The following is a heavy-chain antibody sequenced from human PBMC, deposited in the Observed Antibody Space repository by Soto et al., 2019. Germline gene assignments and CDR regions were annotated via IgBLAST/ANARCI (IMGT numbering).Heavy chain of an antibody. CDR1: GASITNSH. CDR3: ARDVIWSIDY. V-gene: IGHV4-59*12. D-gene: IGHD3-10*01. Sequence: SETLSLTCTVSGASITNSHWSWIRQSPGKGLEYIGYIFYTGGSNYNPSLESRVSMSVDTSKNQFFLTLSSVTAADTAVYYCARDVIWSIDYWGQGTLVTVSS. CDR2: IFYTGGS. J-gene: IGHJ4*02.